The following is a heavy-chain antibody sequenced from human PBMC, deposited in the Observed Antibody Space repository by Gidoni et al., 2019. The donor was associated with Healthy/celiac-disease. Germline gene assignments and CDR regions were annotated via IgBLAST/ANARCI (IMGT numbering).Heavy chain of an antibody. D-gene: IGHD2-21*02. CDR3: AKGDIVVVTEEDAFDI. V-gene: IGHV3-23*01. CDR1: VFTFSSYA. J-gene: IGHJ3*02. Sequence: EVQLLESVGGLVQPGGSLRLSCAASVFTFSSYAMSWVRQDPGKGLEWVSAISGSGGSTYYADSVKGRFTISRDNSKNTLYLQMNSLRAEDTAVYYCAKGDIVVVTEEDAFDIWGQGTMVTVSS. CDR2: ISGSGGST.